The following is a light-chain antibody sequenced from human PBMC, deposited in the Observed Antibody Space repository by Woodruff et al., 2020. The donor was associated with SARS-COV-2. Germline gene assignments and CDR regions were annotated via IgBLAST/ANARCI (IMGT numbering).Light chain of an antibody. CDR3: QQFNIWPPWT. CDR2: GAS. V-gene: IGKV3-15*01. Sequence: WFLLKPGKAPKSLIYGASTRATGIPARFSGSGSGTEFTLTISSLQSEDFAVYYCQQFNIWPPWTFGQGT. J-gene: IGKJ1*01.